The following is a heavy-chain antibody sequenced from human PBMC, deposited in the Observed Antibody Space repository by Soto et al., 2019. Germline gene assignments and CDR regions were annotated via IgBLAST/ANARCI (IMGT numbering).Heavy chain of an antibody. CDR1: GFTFSSYA. D-gene: IGHD6-13*01. J-gene: IGHJ4*02. Sequence: GGSLRLSCAASGFTFSSYAMHWVRQAPGKGLEWVAVISYDGSNKYYADSVKGRFTISRDNSKNTLYLQMNSLRAEDTAVYYCARVKNIAAAATDWTYYFDYWGQGTLVTVSS. CDR3: ARVKNIAAAATDWTYYFDY. V-gene: IGHV3-30-3*01. CDR2: ISYDGSNK.